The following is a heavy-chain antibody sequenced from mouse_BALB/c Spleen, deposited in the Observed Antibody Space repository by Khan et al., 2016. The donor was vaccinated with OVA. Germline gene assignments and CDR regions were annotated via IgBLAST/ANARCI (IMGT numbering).Heavy chain of an antibody. D-gene: IGHD2-13*01. Sequence: VELVESGGGLVKPGGSLKLSCAASGFTFSDYYMYWVRQTPEKRLEWVATISDGGRYTYYPDSVKGRFTISRDDAKNNLYLQMSSLKSEDTAMSYCARGYYGDPFAYWGQGTLVTVSA. CDR1: GFTFSDYY. V-gene: IGHV5-4*02. CDR3: ARGYYGDPFAY. CDR2: ISDGGRYT. J-gene: IGHJ3*01.